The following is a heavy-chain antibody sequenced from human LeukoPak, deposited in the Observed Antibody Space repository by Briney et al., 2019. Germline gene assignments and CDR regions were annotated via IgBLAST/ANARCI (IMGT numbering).Heavy chain of an antibody. V-gene: IGHV4-39*01. J-gene: IGHJ6*03. D-gene: IGHD3-10*01. Sequence: SETLSLTCTVSGGSISSSHYYWGWIRQPPGKGLEWIGTIYYSGTTYYNPSLESRLTIFLVTSKSQFSLMLNSVTAADTAVYYCARQVSDYYYYYIDVWGTGTAVTVSS. CDR3: ARQVSDYYYYYIDV. CDR1: GGSISSSHYY. CDR2: IYYSGTT.